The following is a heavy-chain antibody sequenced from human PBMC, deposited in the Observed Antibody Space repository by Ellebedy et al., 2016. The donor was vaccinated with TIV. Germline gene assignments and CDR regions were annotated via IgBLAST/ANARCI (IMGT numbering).Heavy chain of an antibody. CDR1: GYSFTSYY. CDR2: INPISGTT. V-gene: IGHV1-46*01. J-gene: IGHJ6*03. Sequence: AASVQVSCKASGYSFTSYYMHWARQAPGQGLAWLGLINPISGTTNYAQKFQGTLTMTRDTSTSTVYMELSSLRSEDTAVYYCARGLSNGGYDRGHYYFYMDVWGKGTTVTVSS. D-gene: IGHD5-12*01. CDR3: ARGLSNGGYDRGHYYFYMDV.